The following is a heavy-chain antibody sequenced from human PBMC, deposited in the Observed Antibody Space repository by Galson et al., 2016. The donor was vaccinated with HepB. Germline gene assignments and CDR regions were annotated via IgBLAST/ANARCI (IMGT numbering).Heavy chain of an antibody. CDR3: ARKLRGYSSYLDV. CDR1: GFTFSDYY. D-gene: IGHD5-18*01. Sequence: SLRLSCAASGFTFSDYYMSWIRQAPGKGLEWVSYISSSGSTIYYADSVKGRFTIPRDNAKNSLYLQMNSLRAEDTAVYYCARKLRGYSSYLDVWGKGTTVTVSS. CDR2: ISSSGSTI. V-gene: IGHV3-11*01. J-gene: IGHJ6*03.